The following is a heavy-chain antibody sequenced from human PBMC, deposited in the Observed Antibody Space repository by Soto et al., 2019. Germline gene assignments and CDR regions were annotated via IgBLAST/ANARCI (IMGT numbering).Heavy chain of an antibody. V-gene: IGHV3-21*01. Sequence: PVGSLRLSCAASGFTFSSYSMNWVRQAPGKGLEWVSSISSSSSYIYYADSVKGRFTISRDNAKNSLYLQMNSLRAEDTAVYYCATDALGYCSSTSCYTAFDYWGQGTLVTVSS. J-gene: IGHJ4*02. CDR2: ISSSSSYI. CDR1: GFTFSSYS. D-gene: IGHD2-2*02. CDR3: ATDALGYCSSTSCYTAFDY.